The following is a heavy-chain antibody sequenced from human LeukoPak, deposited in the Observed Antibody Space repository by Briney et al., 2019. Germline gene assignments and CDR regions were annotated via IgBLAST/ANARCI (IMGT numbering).Heavy chain of an antibody. J-gene: IGHJ6*03. D-gene: IGHD3-10*01. CDR3: ATFGMRMVRGRPPMDV. V-gene: IGHV1-2*04. Sequence: ASVKVSCKASGYTFTGYYMHWVRQAPGQGLEWMGWINPNSGGTNYAQKFQGWVTMTRDTSISTAYMELSRLRSDDTAVYYCATFGMRMVRGRPPMDVWGKGTTVTVSS. CDR1: GYTFTGYY. CDR2: INPNSGGT.